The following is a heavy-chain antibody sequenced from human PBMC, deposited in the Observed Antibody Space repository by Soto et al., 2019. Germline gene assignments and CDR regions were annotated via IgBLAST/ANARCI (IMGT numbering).Heavy chain of an antibody. Sequence: ESGGGLVKPGGSLRLSCAASGFTFSTYSMNWVRQAPGKGLEWVSSISSSSAYIYYADSVKGRFTISRDNAKNSLFLHMDSLRAEDTAVYYCARDRDYGDYGLLLGGQGTLVTVSS. CDR3: ARDRDYGDYGLLL. D-gene: IGHD4-17*01. CDR1: GFTFSTYS. CDR2: ISSSSAYI. J-gene: IGHJ4*02. V-gene: IGHV3-21*01.